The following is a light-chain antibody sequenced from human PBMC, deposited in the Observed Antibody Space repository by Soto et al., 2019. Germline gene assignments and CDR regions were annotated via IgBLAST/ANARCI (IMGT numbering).Light chain of an antibody. Sequence: QSVLTQPPSVSAAPGQRVSISCSGSTSNIGSNYVSWYQQFPGTAPKLRIYDNDKRPSGIPDRFSASKSGTSATLAIIGLQTGDEAVYYCGAWDSSLSVVVFGGGTQLTVL. J-gene: IGLJ2*01. CDR1: TSNIGSNY. CDR2: DND. V-gene: IGLV1-51*01. CDR3: GAWDSSLSVVV.